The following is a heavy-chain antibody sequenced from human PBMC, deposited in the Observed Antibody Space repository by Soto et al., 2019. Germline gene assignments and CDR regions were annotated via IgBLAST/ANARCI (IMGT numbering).Heavy chain of an antibody. CDR1: GGSISSYY. CDR2: IYYSGST. CDR3: ARADRYSSSSAEIDY. J-gene: IGHJ4*02. V-gene: IGHV4-59*01. D-gene: IGHD6-6*01. Sequence: PSETLSLTCTVSGGSISSYYWSWIRQPPGKGLEWIGYIYYSGSTNYNPSLKSRVTISVDTSKNQFSLKLSSVTAADTAVYYCARADRYSSSSAEIDYWGQGTLVTVSS.